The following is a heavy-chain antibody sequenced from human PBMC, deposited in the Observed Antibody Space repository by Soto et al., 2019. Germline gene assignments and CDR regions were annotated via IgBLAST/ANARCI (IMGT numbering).Heavy chain of an antibody. J-gene: IGHJ4*02. V-gene: IGHV1-3*01. Sequence: GTSVEPSWEASGDTFTSYALHWLRQAPGQRLEWMGWINAGNGNTKYSQKFQGRVTITRDTSASTAYMELSSLRSEDTAVYYCARLSSGYQRALDYWGQGTLVTVSS. CDR3: ARLSSGYQRALDY. CDR2: INAGNGNT. D-gene: IGHD3-22*01. CDR1: GDTFTSYA.